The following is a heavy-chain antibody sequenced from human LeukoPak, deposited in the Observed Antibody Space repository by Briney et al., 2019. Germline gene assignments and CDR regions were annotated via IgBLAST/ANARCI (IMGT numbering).Heavy chain of an antibody. D-gene: IGHD6-6*01. V-gene: IGHV4-34*01. CDR1: GGSFSGYY. CDR3: ARTHSSSPNWFDP. J-gene: IGHJ5*02. CDR2: INHSGST. Sequence: TSETLSLTCAVYGGSFSGYYWSWIRQPPGKGLERIGEINHSGSTNYNPSLKSRVTISVDTSKNQFSLKLSSVTAADTAVYYCARTHSSSPNWFDPWGQGTLVTVSS.